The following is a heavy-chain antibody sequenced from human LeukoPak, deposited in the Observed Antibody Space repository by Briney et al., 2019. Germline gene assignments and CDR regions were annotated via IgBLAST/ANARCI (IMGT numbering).Heavy chain of an antibody. J-gene: IGHJ4*02. Sequence: GGSLRLSCAASGFTFSSYSMNWVRQAPGKGLEWVSSISSSSSYIYYADSVKGRFNISRDNAKNSLFLQMHSLTAEDTAVYYCVRDEWESLRGSPQYWGRGTLVTVSS. CDR2: ISSSSSYI. CDR3: VRDEWESLRGSPQY. D-gene: IGHD1-26*01. CDR1: GFTFSSYS. V-gene: IGHV3-21*01.